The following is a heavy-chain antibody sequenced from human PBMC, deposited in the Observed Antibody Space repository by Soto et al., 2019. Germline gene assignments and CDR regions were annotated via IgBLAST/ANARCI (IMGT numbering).Heavy chain of an antibody. CDR3: AKDNGYDAATLDY. J-gene: IGHJ4*02. CDR1: ALTFSTYS. CDR2: ISSSSSPI. V-gene: IGHV3-21*01. D-gene: IGHD5-12*01. Sequence: EVQLVESGGGLVKPGGSLRLSCAASALTFSTYSMYWVRQAPGKGLEWVSSISSSSSPIYYADSVRGRFTISRDNAKNSLYLQMNSLRAEDTAIYYCAKDNGYDAATLDYWGQGTLVTVSS.